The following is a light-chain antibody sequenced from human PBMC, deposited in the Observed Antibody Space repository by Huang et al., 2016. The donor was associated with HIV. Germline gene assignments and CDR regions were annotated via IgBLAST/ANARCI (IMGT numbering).Light chain of an antibody. CDR3: LQDYIYPRT. CDR1: QGIRND. J-gene: IGKJ1*01. V-gene: IGKV1-6*01. CDR2: AAS. Sequence: AIQMTQSPSSLSASVGDRVTITCRASQGIRNDLGWYQQKPGKAPNLLIYAASSLQSGVPSRFSGSGSGTDFTLTSSSLQPEDFATYYCLQDYIYPRTFGQGTKVEIK.